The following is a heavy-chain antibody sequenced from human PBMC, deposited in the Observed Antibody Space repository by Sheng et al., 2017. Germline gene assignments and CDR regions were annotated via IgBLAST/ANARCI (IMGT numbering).Heavy chain of an antibody. Sequence: EVQLVETGGGLIQPGGSLRLSYAASGFTVSSNYMSWVRQAPGKGLEWVSVIYSGGSTYYADSVKGRFTISRDNSKNTLYLQMNSLRAEDTAVYYCARGYYGDEGYFDYWGQGTLVTV. CDR1: GFTVSSNY. D-gene: IGHD4-17*01. CDR3: ARGYYGDEGYFDY. V-gene: IGHV3-53*02. J-gene: IGHJ4*02. CDR2: IYSGGST.